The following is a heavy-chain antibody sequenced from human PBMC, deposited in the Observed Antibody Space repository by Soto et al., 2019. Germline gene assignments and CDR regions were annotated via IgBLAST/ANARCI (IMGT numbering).Heavy chain of an antibody. CDR3: ARAYSARHYYYYYYGMDV. Sequence: SVEVSCKXXGGTXSSYAISWVRQAXGXGXEWMGGIIPXXXXXXXAQKFQGRVTITADESTSTAYMELSSLRSEDTAVYYCARAYSARHYYYYYYGMDVWGQGTTVTVSS. CDR1: GGTXSSYA. V-gene: IGHV1-69*13. CDR2: IIPXXXXX. D-gene: IGHD6-6*01. J-gene: IGHJ6*02.